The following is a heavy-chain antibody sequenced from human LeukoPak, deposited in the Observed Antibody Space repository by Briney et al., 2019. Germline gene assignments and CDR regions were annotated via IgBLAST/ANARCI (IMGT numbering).Heavy chain of an antibody. Sequence: GGSLRLSCAASGFTFDDYAMHWVRQAPGKGLEWVSGISWNSGSTGYADSVKGRFTISRDNAKNSLYLQMNSLRAEDMALYYCAKDIGPGPGDAFDIWGQGTMVTVSS. CDR3: AKDIGPGPGDAFDI. V-gene: IGHV3-9*03. CDR2: ISWNSGST. J-gene: IGHJ3*02. CDR1: GFTFDDYA.